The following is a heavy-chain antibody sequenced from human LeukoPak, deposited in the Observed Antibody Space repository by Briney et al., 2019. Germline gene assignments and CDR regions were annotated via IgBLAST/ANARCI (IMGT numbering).Heavy chain of an antibody. CDR1: GFTFSSYS. CDR3: AGGSLGSGTSSDCCPLDY. D-gene: IGHD2-15*01. J-gene: IGHJ4*02. V-gene: IGHV3-21*04. CDR2: ISSSSSYI. Sequence: GGSLRLSCAASGFTFSSYSMNWVRQAPGKGLEWVSFISSSSSYIYYADSVKGRFTISRDNSKNTLLLQMNSLRVDDTAVYYCAGGSLGSGTSSDCCPLDYWGQGTLVTVSS.